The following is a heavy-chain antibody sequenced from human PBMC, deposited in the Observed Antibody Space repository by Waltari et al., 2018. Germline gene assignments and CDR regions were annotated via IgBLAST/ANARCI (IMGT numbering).Heavy chain of an antibody. CDR3: ARDYVWGRYRLDY. V-gene: IGHV1-3*01. Sequence: QVQLVQSGAEVKKPGASVKVSCKASGYTFTSYAMHWVRQAPGQRLEWMGWINAGNGNTKYSQKFQGRVTITRDTSASTAYMELSSLRSEDTAVYYCARDYVWGRYRLDYWGQGTLVTVSS. J-gene: IGHJ4*02. CDR2: INAGNGNT. D-gene: IGHD3-16*02. CDR1: GYTFTSYA.